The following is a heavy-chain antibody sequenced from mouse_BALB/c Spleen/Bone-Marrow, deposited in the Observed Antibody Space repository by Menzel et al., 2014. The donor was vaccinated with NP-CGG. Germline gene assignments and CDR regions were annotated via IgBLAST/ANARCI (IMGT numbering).Heavy chain of an antibody. CDR2: ISGGGGYT. V-gene: IGHV5-9-2*01. D-gene: IGHD2-4*01. J-gene: IGHJ3*01. Sequence: EVMLGESGGGLVKSGGSLKLSCAASGFTFSNYGMSWVRQTPEKRLEWVATISGGGGYTFYSDSVKGRFTISRDNAKNNLYLQLSSLRSEDTAVYYCARHAYYDQTEVSFVYWGQGTLVTVSA. CDR1: GFTFSNYG. CDR3: ARHAYYDQTEVSFVY.